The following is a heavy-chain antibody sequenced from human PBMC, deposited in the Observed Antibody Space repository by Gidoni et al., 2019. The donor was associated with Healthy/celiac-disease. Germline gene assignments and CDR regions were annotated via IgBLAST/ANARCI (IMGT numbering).Heavy chain of an antibody. Sequence: QVQLVPSGAEVKKPGASVKVSCNASGSTFPSYDINCVRQATGQGLEWMGWMKPNSGNTGYAQKFQGRVTMTRNTSISTAYMELSSLRSEDTAVYYCAMGVVAKYYYYGMDVWGQGTTVTVSS. CDR2: MKPNSGNT. D-gene: IGHD5-12*01. V-gene: IGHV1-8*01. J-gene: IGHJ6*02. CDR3: AMGVVAKYYYYGMDV. CDR1: GSTFPSYD.